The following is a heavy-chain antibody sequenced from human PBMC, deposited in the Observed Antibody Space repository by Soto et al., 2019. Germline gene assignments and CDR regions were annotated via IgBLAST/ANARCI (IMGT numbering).Heavy chain of an antibody. Sequence: EVQLVESGGGLVQPGRSLRLSCAASGFTFDDYAMHWVRQAPGKGLEWVSSISWNSGSIGYADSVKGRFTISRDNDKNSLYRQMNSVRAEDTDLYYCAKGFSGFWSALDYWGQGTLVTVSS. D-gene: IGHD3-3*01. CDR2: ISWNSGSI. V-gene: IGHV3-9*01. CDR1: GFTFDDYA. CDR3: AKGFSGFWSALDY. J-gene: IGHJ4*02.